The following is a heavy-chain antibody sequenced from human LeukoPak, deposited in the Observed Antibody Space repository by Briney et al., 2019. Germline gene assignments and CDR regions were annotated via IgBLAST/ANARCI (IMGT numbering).Heavy chain of an antibody. D-gene: IGHD6-6*01. CDR3: ARGHSSSSYYYYYYMDV. CDR2: INPNSGGT. J-gene: IGHJ6*03. CDR1: GYTFTGYY. Sequence: ASVKVSCKASGYTFTGYYMHWVRQAPGQGLEWMGWINPNSGGTNYAQKLQGRVTMTADTSTSTAYMELRSLRSDDTAVYYCARGHSSSSYYYYYYMDVWGKGTTVTVSS. V-gene: IGHV1-2*02.